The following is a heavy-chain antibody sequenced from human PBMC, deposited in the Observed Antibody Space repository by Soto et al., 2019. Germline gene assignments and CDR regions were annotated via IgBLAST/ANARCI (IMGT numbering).Heavy chain of an antibody. V-gene: IGHV5-51*01. CDR2: IYPGDSDT. Sequence: XXSLKICCKGSGYSFTSYWIVWVRQMPGKGLEWMGIIYPGDSDTRYSPSFQGQVTISADKSISTAYLQWRSLKASDTAMYYCARQEMATMLHYWGQGTLVTVSS. J-gene: IGHJ4*02. CDR3: ARQEMATMLHY. CDR1: GYSFTSYW. D-gene: IGHD5-12*01.